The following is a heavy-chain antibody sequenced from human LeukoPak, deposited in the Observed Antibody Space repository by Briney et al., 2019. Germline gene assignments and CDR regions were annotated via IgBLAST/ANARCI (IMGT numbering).Heavy chain of an antibody. CDR3: AKEGYDSSGYYYAYFQH. CDR1: GFTFSSYW. CDR2: INSDGSST. J-gene: IGHJ1*01. D-gene: IGHD3-22*01. V-gene: IGHV3-74*01. Sequence: GGSLRLSCAASGFTFSSYWMHWVRQAPGKGLVWVSRINSDGSSTSYADSVKGRFTISRDNAKNTLYLQMNSLRAEDTAVYYCAKEGYDSSGYYYAYFQHWGQGTLVTVSS.